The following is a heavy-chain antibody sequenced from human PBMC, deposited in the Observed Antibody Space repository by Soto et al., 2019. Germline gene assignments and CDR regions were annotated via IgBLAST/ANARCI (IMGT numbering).Heavy chain of an antibody. D-gene: IGHD3-22*01. J-gene: IGHJ2*01. CDR1: GFTFSDYY. Sequence: PGGSLRLSCAASGFTFSDYYMSWIRQAPGKGLEWVSYISSSSSYTNYADSVKGRFTISRDNAKNSLYLQMNSLRAEDTAVYYCARADDSSGYNWYFDLWGRGTLVTVSS. V-gene: IGHV3-11*06. CDR2: ISSSSSYT. CDR3: ARADDSSGYNWYFDL.